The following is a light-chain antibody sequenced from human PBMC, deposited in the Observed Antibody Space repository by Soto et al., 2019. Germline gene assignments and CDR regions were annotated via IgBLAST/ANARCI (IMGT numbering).Light chain of an antibody. CDR2: GNS. CDR3: QSYDSSLSGVV. J-gene: IGLJ2*01. V-gene: IGLV1-40*01. CDR1: SSNIGAGYD. Sequence: QSVLTQPPSVSGARGQRVTISCTGSSSNIGAGYDVHWYQQLPGTAPKLLIYGNSNRPSGVPDRVSGSKSGTSASLAITGLQAEDEADYYCQSYDSSLSGVVFGGGTKVTVL.